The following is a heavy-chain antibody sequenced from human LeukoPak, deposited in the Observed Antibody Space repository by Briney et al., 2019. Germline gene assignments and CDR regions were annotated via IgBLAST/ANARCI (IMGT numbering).Heavy chain of an antibody. D-gene: IGHD1-14*01. V-gene: IGHV4-34*01. CDR3: ARGLTRDY. Sequence: SETLSLTCAVHGGSFSAYYWSCIRQPPGKGLEWIGVINHSGSTNYNPSLKSRVTISVDTSKNQFSLKLSSVTAADTAVYYCARGLTRDYWGQGTLVTVSS. CDR2: INHSGST. CDR1: GGSFSAYY. J-gene: IGHJ4*02.